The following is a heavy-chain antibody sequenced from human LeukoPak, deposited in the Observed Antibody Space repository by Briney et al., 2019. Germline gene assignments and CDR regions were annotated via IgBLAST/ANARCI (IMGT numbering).Heavy chain of an antibody. CDR3: ARARGTAYFGSGTYHLDY. V-gene: IGHV4-61*01. Sequence: SETLSLTCNVSGDSVNSGIYYWSWIRQPPGQGLEWIGYIYYTGSTTYNPSLKSRVTISVDTSKNQFSLKLSSVTATGTAVYYCARARGTAYFGSGTYHLDYWGQGALVTVSS. CDR2: IYYTGST. CDR1: GDSVNSGIYY. D-gene: IGHD3-10*01. J-gene: IGHJ4*02.